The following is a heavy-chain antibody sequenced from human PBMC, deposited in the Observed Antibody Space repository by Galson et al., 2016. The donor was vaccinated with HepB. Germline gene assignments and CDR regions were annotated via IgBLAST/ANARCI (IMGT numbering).Heavy chain of an antibody. Sequence: SLRLSCATSGFTFTDYPMTWVRQAPGKGLEWVANIKQDGGEKYYVDSVKGRFTISRDNAKNSLYLQMSNLRAEDTAVYYCARGAGAGYWGQGTLVTVSS. CDR3: ARGAGAGY. J-gene: IGHJ4*02. D-gene: IGHD3-10*01. CDR1: GFTFTDYP. V-gene: IGHV3-7*03. CDR2: IKQDGGEK.